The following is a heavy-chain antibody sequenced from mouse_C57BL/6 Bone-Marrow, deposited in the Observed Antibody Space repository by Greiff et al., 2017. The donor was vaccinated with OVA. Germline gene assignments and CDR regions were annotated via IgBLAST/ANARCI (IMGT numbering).Heavy chain of an antibody. CDR3: ARYGKAYFDV. V-gene: IGHV1-54*01. Sequence: VKLQESGAELVRPGTSVKVSCKASGYAFTNYLIEWVKQRPGQGLEWIGVINPGSGGTNYNEKFKGKATLTADKSSSTAYMQLSSLTSEDSAVYFCARYGKAYFDVWGTGTTVTVSS. D-gene: IGHD2-1*01. CDR2: INPGSGGT. J-gene: IGHJ1*03. CDR1: GYAFTNYL.